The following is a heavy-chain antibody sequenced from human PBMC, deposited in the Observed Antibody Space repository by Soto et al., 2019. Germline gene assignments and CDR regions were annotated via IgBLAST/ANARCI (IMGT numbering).Heavy chain of an antibody. Sequence: GAAVKVSCKTSGYTFTGYYMHWVRQAPGQGLEWMGWINPNSGGTNYAQKFQGGVTMTRDTSISTAYMELSRLRSDDTAVYYCARGVYLWEQLGDYWGQGTLVTVSS. CDR3: ARGVYLWEQLGDY. J-gene: IGHJ4*02. D-gene: IGHD3-16*01. CDR1: GYTFTGYY. V-gene: IGHV1-2*02. CDR2: INPNSGGT.